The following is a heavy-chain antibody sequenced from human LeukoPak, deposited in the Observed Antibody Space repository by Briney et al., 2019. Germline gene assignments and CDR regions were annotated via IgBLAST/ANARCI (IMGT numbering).Heavy chain of an antibody. Sequence: ASVKVSCKASGYTFTSYDINWVRQATGQGLEWMGWMNPNSGNTGYAQKFQGRVTMTRNTSISTAYMELSSLRSEDTAVYYCARGSADCSGGSCYNGGFFDYWGQGTLVTVSS. CDR1: GYTFTSYD. D-gene: IGHD2-15*01. CDR2: MNPNSGNT. J-gene: IGHJ4*02. V-gene: IGHV1-8*01. CDR3: ARGSADCSGGSCYNGGFFDY.